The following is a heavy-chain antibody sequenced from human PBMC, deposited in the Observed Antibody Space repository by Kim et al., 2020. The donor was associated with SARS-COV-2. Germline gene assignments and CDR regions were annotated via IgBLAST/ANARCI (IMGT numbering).Heavy chain of an antibody. Sequence: SETLSLTCAVYGGSFSGYYWSWIRQPPGKGLEWIGEINHSGSTNYNPSLKSRVTISVDTSKNQFSLKLSSVTAADTAVYYCARVSSSWEGFDPWGQGTLVTVSS. J-gene: IGHJ5*02. D-gene: IGHD6-13*01. CDR1: GGSFSGYY. V-gene: IGHV4-34*01. CDR3: ARVSSSWEGFDP. CDR2: INHSGST.